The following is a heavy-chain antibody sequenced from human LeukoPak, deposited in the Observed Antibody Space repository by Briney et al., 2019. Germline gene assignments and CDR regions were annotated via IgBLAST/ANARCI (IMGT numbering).Heavy chain of an antibody. D-gene: IGHD3-10*01. V-gene: IGHV1-69*01. J-gene: IGHJ4*02. Sequence: GSSVKVSCKAPGGTFSSYAISWVRQAPGQGLEWVGGIIPIFGTANYAQKFQGRVTITADESTSTVYMELSSLRSEDTAVYYCARETMVRGVTEQGYDYWGQGTLVTVSS. CDR2: IIPIFGTA. CDR1: GGTFSSYA. CDR3: ARETMVRGVTEQGYDY.